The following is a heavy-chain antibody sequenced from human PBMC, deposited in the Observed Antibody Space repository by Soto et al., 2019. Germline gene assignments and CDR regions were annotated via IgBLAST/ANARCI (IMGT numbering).Heavy chain of an antibody. Sequence: QVQLQESGPGLVKPSETLSLTCTVSGGSISSNYWSWIRQPPGKGLEWIGYMYYSGSTNYNPSLKSRVTISVDTSKNQFSLKLSSVTAADTAVYYCARLWGWFGDYWGQGTLVTVSS. V-gene: IGHV4-59*08. CDR3: ARLWGWFGDY. J-gene: IGHJ4*02. CDR1: GGSISSNY. D-gene: IGHD3-10*01. CDR2: MYYSGST.